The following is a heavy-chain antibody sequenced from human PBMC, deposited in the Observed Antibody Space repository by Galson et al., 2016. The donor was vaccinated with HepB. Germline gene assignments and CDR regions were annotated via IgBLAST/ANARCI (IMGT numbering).Heavy chain of an antibody. V-gene: IGHV4-31*03. D-gene: IGHD1-1*01. CDR1: GDSINSGGHY. CDR2: IYHSGST. CDR3: VGTGAHLGGY. Sequence: TLSLTCSVSGDSINSGGHYWSWIRQHPGKGLEWMGYIYHSGSTSYNPSLRSRITISMDTSKNQFSLDLNSVTAADTAVYYCVGTGAHLGGYWGQGTLVTVSS. J-gene: IGHJ4*02.